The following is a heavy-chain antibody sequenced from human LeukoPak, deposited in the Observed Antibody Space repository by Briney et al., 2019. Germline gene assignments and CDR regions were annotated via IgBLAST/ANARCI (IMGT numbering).Heavy chain of an antibody. D-gene: IGHD3-22*01. CDR1: GITLSNYG. Sequence: GGSLRLSCAVSGITLSNYGMSWVRQAPGKGLEWVAGISDSGGRTNYADSVKGRFTISRDNPKNTLYLQMNSLRAEDTAVYFCAKRGVVIRVILVGFHKEAYYFDSWGQGALVIVSS. CDR2: ISDSGGRT. J-gene: IGHJ4*02. V-gene: IGHV3-23*01. CDR3: AKRGVVIRVILVGFHKEAYYFDS.